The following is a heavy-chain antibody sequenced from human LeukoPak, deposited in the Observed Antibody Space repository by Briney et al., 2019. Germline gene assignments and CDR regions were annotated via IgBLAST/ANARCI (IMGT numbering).Heavy chain of an antibody. CDR2: ISSSSSYI. V-gene: IGHV3-21*01. D-gene: IGHD5-18*01. Sequence: GGSLRLSCAASGFTFSSYSMNWVRQAPGKGLEWVSSISSSSSYIYYADSVKGRFTISRDNAKNSLYLQMNSLRAEDTAVHYCARDWAAMVTRGPTIDYWGQGTLVTVSS. CDR3: ARDWAAMVTRGPTIDY. J-gene: IGHJ4*02. CDR1: GFTFSSYS.